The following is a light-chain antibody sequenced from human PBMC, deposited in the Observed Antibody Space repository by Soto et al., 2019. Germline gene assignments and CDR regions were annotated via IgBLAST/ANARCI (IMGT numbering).Light chain of an antibody. Sequence: EIVLTQSPATLSLSPGERATLSFRASQSVSSYLAWYQQKPGQAPRLLIYDASNRATGIPARFSGSGSGTDFTLTTSSLEPEDFAVYYCQQRSNWPSFGPGTKVDIK. V-gene: IGKV3-11*01. CDR2: DAS. CDR3: QQRSNWPS. J-gene: IGKJ3*01. CDR1: QSVSSY.